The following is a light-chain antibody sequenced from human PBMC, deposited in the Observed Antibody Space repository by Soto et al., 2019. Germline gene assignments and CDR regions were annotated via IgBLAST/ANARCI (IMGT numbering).Light chain of an antibody. J-gene: IGLJ1*01. Sequence: QSALTQPASVSGSPGQSITISCTGTSSDVGGYTYVSWYQQHPGKAPKLMIYEVSNRPSGISNRFSGSKSGNTASLTISGLQGEDEADYYCSSYTSRGTYVFGTGTKLTVL. V-gene: IGLV2-14*01. CDR2: EVS. CDR3: SSYTSRGTYV. CDR1: SSDVGGYTY.